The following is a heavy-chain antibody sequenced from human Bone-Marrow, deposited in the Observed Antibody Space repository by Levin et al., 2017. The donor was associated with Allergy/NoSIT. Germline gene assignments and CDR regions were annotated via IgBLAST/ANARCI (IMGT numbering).Heavy chain of an antibody. CDR2: ISGSGYNT. D-gene: IGHD2/OR15-2a*01. CDR1: GFTFSHYA. Sequence: GASVKVSCAASGFTFSHYAMSWVRQAPGKGLEWVSHISGSGYNTYYADSVKGRFTISRDKSKNTLYLQMNSLGAEDTAIYFCAKDGRRRISSPSAYSFDSWGQGTLVSVSS. CDR3: AKDGRRRISSPSAYSFDS. V-gene: IGHV3-23*01. J-gene: IGHJ4*02.